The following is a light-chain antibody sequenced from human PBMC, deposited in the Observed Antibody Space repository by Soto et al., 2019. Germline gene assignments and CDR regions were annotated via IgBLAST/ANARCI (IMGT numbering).Light chain of an antibody. Sequence: QPVLTQSPSASASLGASVKLTCTLSSEHSNYAIAWHQQQPEKGPRYLMKVNSDGSHTKGDGIPDRFSGSSSGTERYLIITSLQSDDEGDYYCQTWGTGILVFGGGTKLTVL. CDR1: SEHSNYA. CDR2: VNSDGSH. CDR3: QTWGTGILV. J-gene: IGLJ2*01. V-gene: IGLV4-69*02.